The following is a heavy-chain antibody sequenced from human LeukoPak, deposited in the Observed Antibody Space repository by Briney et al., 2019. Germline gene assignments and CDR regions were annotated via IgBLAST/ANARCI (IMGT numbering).Heavy chain of an antibody. D-gene: IGHD5-18*01. CDR3: ARVDTAMAYNWFDP. J-gene: IGHJ5*02. CDR1: GGTFSSYA. CDR2: IIPIFGTA. Sequence: GASVKVSCTASGGTFSSYAISWVRQAPGQGLEWMGGIIPIFGTANYAQKFQGRVTITADKSTSTAYMELSSLRSEDTAVYYCARVDTAMAYNWFDPWGQGTLVTVSS. V-gene: IGHV1-69*06.